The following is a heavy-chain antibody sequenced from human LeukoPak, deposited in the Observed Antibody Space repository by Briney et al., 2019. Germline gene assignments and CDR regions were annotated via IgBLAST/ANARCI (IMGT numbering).Heavy chain of an antibody. CDR2: IYPGDSDT. V-gene: IGHV5-51*01. CDR1: GSIFTSYW. CDR3: ARTYRYDAFDI. D-gene: IGHD2-2*01. Sequence: KDGASLQISCEGSGSIFTSYWIGWGRQLRGKGREWMGIIYPGDSDTRDSPSYQGQVTISADKSISTAYLQWSSLKASDTAMYYCARTYRYDAFDIWGQGTMVTASS. J-gene: IGHJ3*02.